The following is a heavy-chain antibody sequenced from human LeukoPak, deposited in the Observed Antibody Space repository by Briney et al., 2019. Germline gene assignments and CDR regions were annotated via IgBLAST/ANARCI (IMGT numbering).Heavy chain of an antibody. D-gene: IGHD5-18*01. CDR2: ISGSGSPS. V-gene: IGHV3-48*03. CDR3: ARGFRDTAMFLDF. CDR1: GFTFTGHE. J-gene: IGHJ4*02. Sequence: GGSLRLSCAASGFTFTGHEMNWVRQAPGKGLEWLSCISGSGSPSYYADPVKGRFTISRDNAKNSLYLQMNSLRAEGTAIYYCARGFRDTAMFLDFWGKGTLVTVSS.